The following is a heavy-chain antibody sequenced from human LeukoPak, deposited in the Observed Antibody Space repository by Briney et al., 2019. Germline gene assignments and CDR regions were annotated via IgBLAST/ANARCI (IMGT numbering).Heavy chain of an antibody. Sequence: GSSVKVSCKASGGTFGSYAISWVRQAPGQGLEWMGGIIPIFGTANYAQKFQGRVTITTDESTSTAYMELSSLRSEDTAVYYCARGGYCSGGSCYAVHWGQGTLVTVSS. CDR1: GGTFGSYA. J-gene: IGHJ4*02. CDR3: ARGGYCSGGSCYAVH. CDR2: IIPIFGTA. V-gene: IGHV1-69*05. D-gene: IGHD2-15*01.